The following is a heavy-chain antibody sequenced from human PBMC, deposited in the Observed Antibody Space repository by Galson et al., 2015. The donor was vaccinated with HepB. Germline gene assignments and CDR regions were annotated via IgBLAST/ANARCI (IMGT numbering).Heavy chain of an antibody. J-gene: IGHJ3*02. CDR1: GYSFTSYW. CDR3: ARNFMGSIAARRAFDI. V-gene: IGHV5-51*03. D-gene: IGHD6-6*01. Sequence: QSGAEVTKPGESLKISCKGSGYSFTSYWIGWVRQMPGKGLEWMGIIYPGDSDTRYSPSFQGQVTISADKSISTAYLQWSSLKASDTAMYYCARNFMGSIAARRAFDIWGQGTMVTVSS. CDR2: IYPGDSDT.